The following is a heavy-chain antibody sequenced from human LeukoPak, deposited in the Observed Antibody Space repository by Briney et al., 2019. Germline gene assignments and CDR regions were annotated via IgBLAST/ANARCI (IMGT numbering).Heavy chain of an antibody. V-gene: IGHV4-39*01. Sequence: SETLPLTCTVSGGSISSSSYYWGWIRRPPGKGLEWIGSIYYSGSTYYNPSLKRRVTISVDTSKNQFSLKLSSVTAADTAVYYCARFDDDILTGYYKAAFDIWGQGTMVTVSS. CDR2: IYYSGST. J-gene: IGHJ3*02. CDR3: ARFDDDILTGYYKAAFDI. D-gene: IGHD3-9*01. CDR1: GGSISSSSYY.